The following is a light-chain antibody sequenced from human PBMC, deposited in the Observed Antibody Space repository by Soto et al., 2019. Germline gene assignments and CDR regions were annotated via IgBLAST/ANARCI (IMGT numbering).Light chain of an antibody. CDR2: ETS. Sequence: EIVLTRSPATLSLSPGDGATLSCRASQSVAKYLVWYQQKPGQSPRLLIYETSERASGVPARFSGSGSGTDFTLTISSLEPEDFASYYCQQRVSGPWTFGQGTRVEF. J-gene: IGKJ1*01. CDR1: QSVAKY. CDR3: QQRVSGPWT. V-gene: IGKV3-11*01.